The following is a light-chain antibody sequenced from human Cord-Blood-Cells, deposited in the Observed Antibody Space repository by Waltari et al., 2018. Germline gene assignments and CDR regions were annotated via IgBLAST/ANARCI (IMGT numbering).Light chain of an antibody. J-gene: IGLJ3*02. CDR2: EGS. CDR3: CSYAGSSTWV. Sequence: QSALTQPASVSGSPGQSITIPYPGTSSAVGSYNLVSWYQQHPGKAPKLMIYEGSKRPSGVSNRFSGSKSGNTASLTISGLQAEDEADYYCCSYAGSSTWVFGGGTKLTVL. V-gene: IGLV2-23*01. CDR1: SSAVGSYNL.